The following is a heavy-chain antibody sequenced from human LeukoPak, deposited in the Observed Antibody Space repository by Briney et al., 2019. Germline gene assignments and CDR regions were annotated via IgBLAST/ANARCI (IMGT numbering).Heavy chain of an antibody. J-gene: IGHJ4*02. CDR2: IGAFNGYT. D-gene: IGHD6-13*01. CDR3: AREAVGSSWLSEFDY. Sequence: ASVKVSCKATGDTSTNYAIVWVRQAPGQGLEWMGWIGAFNGYTNYAQKLQGRVTLTTDTSTSTVYMHLRSLRPDDTAVYYCAREAVGSSWLSEFDYWGQGTLVTVSS. CDR1: GDTSTNYA. V-gene: IGHV1-18*01.